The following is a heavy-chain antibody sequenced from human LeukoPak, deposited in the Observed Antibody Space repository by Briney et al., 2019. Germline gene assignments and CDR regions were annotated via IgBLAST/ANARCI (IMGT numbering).Heavy chain of an antibody. J-gene: IGHJ6*03. V-gene: IGHV4-4*08. CDR3: ARLTTRGDYHYYMDV. Sequence: SETLSLTCTVSGGSLSSYYWSWIRQPPGKGLEWIGHIYTSGTTNYNPSLKSRITISVDTSKNQFSLKLSSVTAADTAVYYCARLTTRGDYHYYMDVWGKGTTVTVSS. D-gene: IGHD1/OR15-1a*01. CDR2: IYTSGTT. CDR1: GGSLSSYY.